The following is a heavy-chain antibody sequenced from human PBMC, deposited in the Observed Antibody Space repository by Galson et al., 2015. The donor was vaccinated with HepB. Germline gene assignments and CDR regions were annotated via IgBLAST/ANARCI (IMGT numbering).Heavy chain of an antibody. CDR1: GFTFRNYA. Sequence: SLRLSCAASGFTFRNYAINWVRQAPGKGLEWVSGISGSGRNAYYADSVKGRFTISRDNSKNTLFLQMNSLRAEDTAIYYCAKADYGAYYYYYGMGVWGQGTMVTVSS. CDR3: AKADYGAYYYYYGMGV. V-gene: IGHV3-23*01. D-gene: IGHD3-16*01. J-gene: IGHJ6*02. CDR2: ISGSGRNA.